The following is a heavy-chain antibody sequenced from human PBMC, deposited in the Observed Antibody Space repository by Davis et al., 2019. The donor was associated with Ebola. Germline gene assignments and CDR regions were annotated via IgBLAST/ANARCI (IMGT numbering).Heavy chain of an antibody. CDR3: VRTAESTLVFDY. CDR1: ASSINNHF. Sequence: PSETLSLTCTVSASSINNHFWNWIRQTPGKGLEWVGYIHHSGSTNYNPSLKSRLSMSVDGSKNQFSLELSSVTAADTAVYYCVRTAESTLVFDYWGQGALVTVSS. D-gene: IGHD7-27*01. J-gene: IGHJ4*02. V-gene: IGHV4-59*03. CDR2: IHHSGST.